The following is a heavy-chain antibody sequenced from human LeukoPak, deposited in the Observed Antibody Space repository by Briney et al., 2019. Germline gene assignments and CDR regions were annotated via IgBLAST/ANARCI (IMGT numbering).Heavy chain of an antibody. CDR3: ARDRRYSGYDGLDY. J-gene: IGHJ4*02. Sequence: KTSETLSLTCTVSGASVSSGTYYWSWIRQPPGKGLEWIGYIYYSGSTNSNPSLKSRVTISVDTSKSQFSLKLTSVTAADTAVYYCARDRRYSGYDGLDYWGQGTPVTVSA. D-gene: IGHD5-12*01. CDR2: IYYSGST. V-gene: IGHV4-61*01. CDR1: GASVSSGTYY.